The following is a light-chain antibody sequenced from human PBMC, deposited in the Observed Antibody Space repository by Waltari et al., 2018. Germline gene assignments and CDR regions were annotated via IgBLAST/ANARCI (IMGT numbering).Light chain of an antibody. J-gene: IGKJ2*01. V-gene: IGKV1-5*01. CDR1: QSITSW. CDR2: DAS. CDR3: QQYHSYSSYT. Sequence: DIQMTQSPSTLSASVGDRVTITCRASQSITSWLAWYQQKPGKAPKLLIYDASSLESGVPSRFSGSGSETEFTLTISSLQPDDFATYYCQQYHSYSSYTFGQGTKLEIK.